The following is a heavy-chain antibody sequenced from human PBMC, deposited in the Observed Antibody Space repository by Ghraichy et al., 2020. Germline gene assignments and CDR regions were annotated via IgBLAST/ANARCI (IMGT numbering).Heavy chain of an antibody. CDR1: GFTFSNAW. D-gene: IGHD1-26*01. CDR3: TIDSGSYYYYYGMDV. Sequence: LSLTCAASGFTFSNAWMSWVRQAPGKGLEWVGRIKSKTDGGTTDYAAPVKGRFTISRDDSKNTLYLQMNSLKTEDTAVYYCTIDSGSYYYYYGMDVWGQGTTVTVSS. CDR2: IKSKTDGGTT. V-gene: IGHV3-15*01. J-gene: IGHJ6*02.